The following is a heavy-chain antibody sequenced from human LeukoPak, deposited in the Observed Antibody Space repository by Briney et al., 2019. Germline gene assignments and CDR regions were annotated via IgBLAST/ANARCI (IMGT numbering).Heavy chain of an antibody. D-gene: IGHD3-10*01. CDR1: GDSVSNNSAA. CDR2: TYYRSNWYN. V-gene: IGHV6-1*01. J-gene: IGHJ4*02. CDR3: ARGARGSGTASDY. Sequence: SQTLSLTCAISGDSVSNNSAAWNWIRQSPSRGLEWLGRTYYRSNWYNDYAVSVKSRITINSDTSKNQFSLQLNSVTPEDTAVYYCARGARGSGTASDYWGQGTLVTVSS.